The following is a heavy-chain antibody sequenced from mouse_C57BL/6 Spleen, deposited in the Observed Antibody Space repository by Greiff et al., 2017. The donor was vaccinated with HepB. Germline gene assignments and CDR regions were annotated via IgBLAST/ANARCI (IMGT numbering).Heavy chain of an antibody. CDR1: GFSLSTSGMG. D-gene: IGHD2-1*01. CDR2: IYWDDDK. J-gene: IGHJ2*01. V-gene: IGHV8-12*01. CDR3: ARSPSDLLWYQGYFDY. Sequence: QVTLKVSGPGILQSSQTLSLTCSFSGFSLSTSGMGVSWIRQPSGKGLEWLAHIYWDDDKRYNPFLKSRLTISKDTSRNQVFLKITSVDTADTATYYCARSPSDLLWYQGYFDYWGQGTTLTVSS.